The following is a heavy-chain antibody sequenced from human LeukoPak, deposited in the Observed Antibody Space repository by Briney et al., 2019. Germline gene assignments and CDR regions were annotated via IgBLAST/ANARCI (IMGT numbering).Heavy chain of an antibody. D-gene: IGHD3-10*01. CDR3: ARDPEVLGYGSGRDYFDY. J-gene: IGHJ4*02. CDR2: IWYDGNNK. CDR1: GFPFSTYA. V-gene: IGHV3-33*01. Sequence: PGGSLRLSCAASGFPFSTYAMHWVRQAPGKGLEWGAVIWYDGNNKWYADSVKGRFTISRDDSKNMVYLQMNSLRAEDTAVYYCARDPEVLGYGSGRDYFDYWGQGTLVTVSS.